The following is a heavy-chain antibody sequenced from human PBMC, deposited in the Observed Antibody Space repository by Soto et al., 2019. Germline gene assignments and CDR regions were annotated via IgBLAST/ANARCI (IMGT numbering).Heavy chain of an antibody. CDR2: VYHNGGA. V-gene: IGHV4-39*01. D-gene: IGHD3-3*01. CDR1: GVSIHNSHSF. CDR3: VRVVEGATRHTDPDS. Sequence: QVHLQESGPGLVKPSETLSLTCTVSGVSIHNSHSFWAWIRQPPGKGLQFIASVYHNGGAHYNSSLKSRVTISVDTAKSQVSLRMRSLTAADTAFYSCVRVVEGATRHTDPDSWGQGILVTVSS. J-gene: IGHJ5*01.